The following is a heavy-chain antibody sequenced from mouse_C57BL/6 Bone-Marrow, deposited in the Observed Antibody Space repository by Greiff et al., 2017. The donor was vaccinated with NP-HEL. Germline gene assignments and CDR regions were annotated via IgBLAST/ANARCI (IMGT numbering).Heavy chain of an antibody. J-gene: IGHJ2*01. Sequence: QVQLKESGPELVKPGASVKISCKASGYAFSSSWMNWVKQRPGKGLEWIGRIYPGDGDTNYNGKFKGKATLTADKSSSTAFMQLSSLTSEDSAVYFCARLRGYWGQGTTLTVSS. V-gene: IGHV1-82*01. CDR2: IYPGDGDT. CDR1: GYAFSSSW. CDR3: ARLRGY.